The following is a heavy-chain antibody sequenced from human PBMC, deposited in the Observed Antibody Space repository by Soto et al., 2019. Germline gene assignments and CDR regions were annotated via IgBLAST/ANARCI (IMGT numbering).Heavy chain of an antibody. CDR1: GGTFSSYA. J-gene: IGHJ5*02. Sequence: SVKVSCKACGGTFSSYAITWVRQAPGQGLEWMGGIIPIFGTANYAQKFQARVTITADESTSTAYMELSSLRSEDTAVYYCARDRGPSSGYYPYWFDPWGQGTLVTVSS. CDR2: IIPIFGTA. V-gene: IGHV1-69*13. D-gene: IGHD3-22*01. CDR3: ARDRGPSSGYYPYWFDP.